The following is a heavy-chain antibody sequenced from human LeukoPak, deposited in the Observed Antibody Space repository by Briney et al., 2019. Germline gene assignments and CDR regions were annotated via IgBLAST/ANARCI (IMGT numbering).Heavy chain of an antibody. CDR1: GFTFSSYA. D-gene: IGHD3-22*01. Sequence: GRSLRLSCAASGFTFSSYAMHWVRQAPGKGLEWVAVISYDGSNKYYADSVKGRFTISRDNSKNTLYLQMNSLRAEDTAVYYCARDVNYYDSSGSTPEYWGQGTLVTVSS. CDR2: ISYDGSNK. V-gene: IGHV3-30*04. CDR3: ARDVNYYDSSGSTPEY. J-gene: IGHJ4*02.